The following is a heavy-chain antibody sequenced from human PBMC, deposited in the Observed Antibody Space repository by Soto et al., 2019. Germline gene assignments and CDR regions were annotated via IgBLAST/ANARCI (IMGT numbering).Heavy chain of an antibody. CDR2: IIPIFGTA. CDR1: GGTFSSYA. J-gene: IGHJ5*02. CDR3: ARSLTYYYDSSGDS. D-gene: IGHD3-22*01. V-gene: IGHV1-69*13. Sequence: SVKVSCKASGGTFSSYAISWVRQAPGQGLEWMGGIIPIFGTANYAQKFQGRVTITADESTSTAYMELSSLRSEDTAVYYCARSLTYYYDSSGDSWGQGTLVTVSS.